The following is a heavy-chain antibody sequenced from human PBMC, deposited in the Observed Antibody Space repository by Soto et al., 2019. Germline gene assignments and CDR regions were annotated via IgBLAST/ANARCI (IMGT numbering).Heavy chain of an antibody. V-gene: IGHV3-23*01. CDR3: AKVTIFGGVDY. CDR1: GFTFSRDA. Sequence: EVQLLESGGGLVQPGGSLRLSCTASGFTFSRDAMSWVRQAPGKGLEWVATINNSGASTNYADSVKGRFTISRDNSKNTLYVQMSSLRANDTAVYYCAKVTIFGGVDYWGQGTLVTVSS. D-gene: IGHD3-3*01. J-gene: IGHJ4*02. CDR2: INNSGAST.